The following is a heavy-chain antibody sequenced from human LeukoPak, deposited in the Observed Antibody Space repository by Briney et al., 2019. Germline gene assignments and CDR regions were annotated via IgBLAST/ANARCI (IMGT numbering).Heavy chain of an antibody. V-gene: IGHV1-69*04. CDR2: IIPILGIA. CDR1: GGTFSSYA. Sequence: SVKVSCKASGGTFSSYATSWVRQAPGQGLEWMGRIIPILGIANYAQKFQGRVTITADKSTSTAYMELSSLRSEDTAVYYCARDYYDSSGGSGAFDIWGQGTMVTVSS. D-gene: IGHD3-22*01. J-gene: IGHJ3*02. CDR3: ARDYYDSSGGSGAFDI.